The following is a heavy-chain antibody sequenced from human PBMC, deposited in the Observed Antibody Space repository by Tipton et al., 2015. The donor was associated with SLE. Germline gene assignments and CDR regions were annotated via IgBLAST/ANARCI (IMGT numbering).Heavy chain of an antibody. D-gene: IGHD6-19*01. CDR2: ISGSGGST. CDR1: GFTFSSYA. CDR3: ARAQGSGWTGNFDY. Sequence: SLRLSCAASGFTFSSYAMSWVRQAPGKGLEWVSAISGSGGSTYYADSVKGRFTISRDNSKNTLYLQMNSLRAEDPAVYYCARAQGSGWTGNFDYWGQGTLVTVSS. J-gene: IGHJ4*02. V-gene: IGHV3-23*01.